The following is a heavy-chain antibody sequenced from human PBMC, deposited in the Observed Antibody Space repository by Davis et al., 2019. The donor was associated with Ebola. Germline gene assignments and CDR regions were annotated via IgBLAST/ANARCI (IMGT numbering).Heavy chain of an antibody. CDR3: ARQWDFHAFDF. CDR2: IKPSGGTT. Sequence: ASVKVSCKASGYTFTSYDMHWVRQAPGQGLEWMGVIKPSGGTTNYAQKFQGRVTMTGDTSISTAYMELSGLRSDDTAMYYCARQWDFHAFDFWGQGTMVTVSS. CDR1: GYTFTSYD. J-gene: IGHJ3*01. V-gene: IGHV1-46*01. D-gene: IGHD1-26*01.